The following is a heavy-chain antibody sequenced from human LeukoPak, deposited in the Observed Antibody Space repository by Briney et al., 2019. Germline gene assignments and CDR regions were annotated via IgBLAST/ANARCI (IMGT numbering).Heavy chain of an antibody. J-gene: IGHJ6*03. CDR2: ISGSGGST. D-gene: IGHD6-13*01. V-gene: IGHV3-23*01. CDR1: GFTFSNYG. Sequence: GGSLRLSCAASGFTFSNYGMSWVRQAPGKGLEWVSSISGSGGSTYYAGSVKGRFTISRDNSKNTLYLQMNSLSAEDAAIYYCAKRGSSIYYWSSPGPHHYYYMDVWGRGTTVTVSS. CDR3: AKRGSSIYYWSSPGPHHYYYMDV.